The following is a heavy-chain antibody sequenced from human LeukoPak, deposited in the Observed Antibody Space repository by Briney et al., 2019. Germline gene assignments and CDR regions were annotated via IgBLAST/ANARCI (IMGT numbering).Heavy chain of an antibody. CDR1: GFTVSSYE. CDR2: ISSGDTTI. CDR3: AVSNGGYGP. J-gene: IGHJ5*02. D-gene: IGHD5-12*01. V-gene: IGHV3-48*03. Sequence: GGSLRLSCAASGFTVSSYEMNWVRQAPGKGLEWVSCISSGDTTIYYADSVKGRFTISRDNAKNSLYLQMNSLRAEDTAVYFCAVSNGGYGPWGQGALVTVSS.